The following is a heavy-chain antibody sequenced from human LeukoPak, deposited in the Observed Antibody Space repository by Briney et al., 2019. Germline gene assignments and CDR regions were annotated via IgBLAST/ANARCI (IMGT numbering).Heavy chain of an antibody. CDR2: IRGNAGTT. J-gene: IGHJ4*02. CDR1: RFIFTNYG. D-gene: IGHD3-22*01. V-gene: IGHV3-23*01. CDR3: AKGHGDSSGYYYFDS. Sequence: GGSLRLSCAASRFIFTNYGMSWVRQAPGKGLEWVSAIRGNAGTTYYADSVKGRFTIFRDNSKNMLYLQMNSLRDEDTAVYHCAKGHGDSSGYYYFDSWGQGTLVTVSS.